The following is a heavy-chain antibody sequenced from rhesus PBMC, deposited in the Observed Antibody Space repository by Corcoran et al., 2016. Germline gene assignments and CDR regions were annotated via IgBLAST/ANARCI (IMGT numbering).Heavy chain of an antibody. CDR2: IYGSGSSP. V-gene: IGHV4-169*02. J-gene: IGHJ4*01. CDR1: GGSISSSY. D-gene: IGHD2-15*01. CDR3: AREGEYCSSTYCSSSYYFDY. Sequence: QLQLQESGPGLVKPSETLSVTCAVSGGSISSSYWSWIRQAPGKGLEWIGYIYGSGSSPNYNPSLKSRGTLSVDTSKNQLSLKLSSVTTAYTAVYYCAREGEYCSSTYCSSSYYFDYWGQGVLVTVSS.